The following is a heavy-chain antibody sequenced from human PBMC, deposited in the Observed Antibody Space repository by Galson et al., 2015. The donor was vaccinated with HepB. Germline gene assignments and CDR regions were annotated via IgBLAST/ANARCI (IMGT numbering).Heavy chain of an antibody. D-gene: IGHD3-22*01. CDR2: IYYSGST. Sequence: SETLSLTCTVSGGSISSSSYYWGWIRQPPGKGLEWIGSIYYSGSTYYNPSLKSRVTISVDTSKNQFSLKLSSVTAADTAVYYCAGQRPYYYDSSGYYPYDYWGQGTLVTVSS. CDR3: AGQRPYYYDSSGYYPYDY. CDR1: GGSISSSSYY. V-gene: IGHV4-39*01. J-gene: IGHJ4*02.